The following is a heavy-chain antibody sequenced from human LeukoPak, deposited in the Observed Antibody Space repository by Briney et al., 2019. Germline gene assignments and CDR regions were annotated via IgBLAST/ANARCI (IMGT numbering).Heavy chain of an antibody. V-gene: IGHV3-30-3*01. CDR3: ASSWGSRYYYGMDV. CDR2: ISYDGSNK. Sequence: GGSLRLSCAASGFTFSSYAMHWVRQAPGKGLEWVAGISYDGSNKYYADSVKGRFTISRDNSKNTLYLQMNSLRAEDTAVYYCASSWGSRYYYGMDVWGQGTTVTVSS. D-gene: IGHD7-27*01. J-gene: IGHJ6*02. CDR1: GFTFSSYA.